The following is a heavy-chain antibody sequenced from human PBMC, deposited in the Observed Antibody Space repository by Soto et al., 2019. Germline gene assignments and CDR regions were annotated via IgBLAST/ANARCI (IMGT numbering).Heavy chain of an antibody. V-gene: IGHV1-46*01. CDR1: GDTFTEYY. CDR2: VNPSGGHT. Sequence: QVQLMQSGAEVKKPGASVKVSCKASGDTFTEYYIHWVRQAPGQGLEWMGTVNPSGGHTTYAQNFLGRGTMTRDTSTSTLYMELTSLTSEDTAVYYCARGGHVVVVTAALDYWGQGTLVTVSS. J-gene: IGHJ4*02. CDR3: ARGGHVVVVTAALDY. D-gene: IGHD2-21*02.